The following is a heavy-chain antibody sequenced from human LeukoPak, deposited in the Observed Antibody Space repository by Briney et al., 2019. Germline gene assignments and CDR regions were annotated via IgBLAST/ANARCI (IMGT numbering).Heavy chain of an antibody. D-gene: IGHD6-19*01. V-gene: IGHV3-49*04. CDR3: TRVAVAGLTLGY. CDR2: IRSKAYGGTT. J-gene: IGHJ4*02. CDR1: GFTFGDYA. Sequence: GRSLRLSCTASGFTFGDYAMSWVRQVPGKGLEWVGFIRSKAYGGTTEYAASVKGRFTISRDDSKSIAYLQMNSLKTEDTAVYYCTRVAVAGLTLGYWGQGTLVTVSS.